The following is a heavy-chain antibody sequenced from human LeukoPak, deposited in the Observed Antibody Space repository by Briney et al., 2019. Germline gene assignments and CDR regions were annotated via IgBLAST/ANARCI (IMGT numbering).Heavy chain of an antibody. J-gene: IGHJ4*02. Sequence: GGSLRLSCAASGFTVSSNYMSWIRQAPGKGLEWVSYISSSGSTIYYADSVKGRFTISRDNAKNSLYLQMNSLRAEDTAVYYCARDDADSSGYYCYWGQGTLVTVSS. CDR2: ISSSGSTI. V-gene: IGHV3-11*04. CDR3: ARDDADSSGYYCY. CDR1: GFTVSSNY. D-gene: IGHD3-22*01.